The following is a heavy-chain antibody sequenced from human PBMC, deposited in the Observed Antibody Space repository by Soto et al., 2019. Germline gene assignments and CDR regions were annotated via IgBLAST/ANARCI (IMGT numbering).Heavy chain of an antibody. CDR2: INPNSGGT. CDR3: ARDRSSSSEGWFDP. D-gene: IGHD6-6*01. J-gene: IGHJ5*02. CDR1: GYTFTGYY. Sequence: ASVKVSCKASGYTFTGYYMHWVRQAPGQGLEWMGWINPNSGGTNYAQKFQGRVTMTRDTSISTAYMELSRLRSDDTAVYYCARDRSSSSEGWFDPWGQGTLVTVS. V-gene: IGHV1-2*02.